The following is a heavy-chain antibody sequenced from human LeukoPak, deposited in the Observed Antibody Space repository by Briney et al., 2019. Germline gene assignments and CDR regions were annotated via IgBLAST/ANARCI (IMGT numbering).Heavy chain of an antibody. CDR1: GFTFSSYW. V-gene: IGHV3-74*01. Sequence: GGSLRLSCAASGFTFSSYWMHWVRQAPGKGLVWVARIKYDGIERGYADSVKGRFTISRDNAKNTLYLQMNSLRAEDTAVYYCGRESVAAGLRHWGQGTLVTVST. J-gene: IGHJ4*02. CDR3: GRESVAAGLRH. D-gene: IGHD6-13*01. CDR2: IKYDGIER.